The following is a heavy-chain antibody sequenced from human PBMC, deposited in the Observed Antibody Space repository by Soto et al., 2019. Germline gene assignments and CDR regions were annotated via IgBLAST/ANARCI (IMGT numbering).Heavy chain of an antibody. D-gene: IGHD5-12*01. CDR1: GFTFSSYA. Sequence: GGSLRLSCAASGFTFSSYAMSWVRQAPGKGLEWVSAISGSGGSTYYADSVKGRFTISRDNSKNTLYLQMNSLRAEDTAVYYCAKEKRNIVSTITDFFNWFYPRGQGTLVTVSS. J-gene: IGHJ5*02. CDR2: ISGSGGST. V-gene: IGHV3-23*01. CDR3: AKEKRNIVSTITDFFNWFYP.